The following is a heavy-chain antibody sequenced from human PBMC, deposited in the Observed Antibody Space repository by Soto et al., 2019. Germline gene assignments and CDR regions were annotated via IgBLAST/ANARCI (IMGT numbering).Heavy chain of an antibody. CDR1: GFTFSNAW. D-gene: IGHD3-3*01. J-gene: IGHJ6*02. CDR2: IKSKTDGGTT. Sequence: GGSMRLSCAASGFTFSNAWMNWVRQAPGKGLEWVGRIKSKTDGGTTDYAAPVKGRFTISRDDSKNTLYLQMNSLKTEDTAVYYCTTLSITIFGVVLMDVWGQGTTVTVSS. V-gene: IGHV3-15*07. CDR3: TTLSITIFGVVLMDV.